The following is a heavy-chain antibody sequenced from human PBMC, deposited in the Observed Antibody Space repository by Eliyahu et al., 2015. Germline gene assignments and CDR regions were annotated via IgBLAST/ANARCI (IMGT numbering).Heavy chain of an antibody. D-gene: IGHD3-16*01. Sequence: EVQLVQSGGGLVQPGGSLRLSCEASGFMFGNSWMXWVRQVPGKGLMWVSRSNSDASSTRYADSVEGRFTVSRDNAKNTLYLQMNDVRAEDTAVYYCARGENYKFYGMDVWGQGTTVSVSS. J-gene: IGHJ6*02. CDR1: GFMFGNSW. CDR3: ARGENYKFYGMDV. V-gene: IGHV3-74*01. CDR2: SNSDASST.